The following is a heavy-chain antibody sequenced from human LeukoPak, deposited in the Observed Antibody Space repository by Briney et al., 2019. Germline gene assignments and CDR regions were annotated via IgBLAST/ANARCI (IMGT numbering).Heavy chain of an antibody. D-gene: IGHD1-26*01. CDR1: GGSFSGYY. Sequence: SETLSLTCAVYGGSFSGYYWSWIRQPPGKGLEWIGEINHSGSTNYNPSLKSRVTISVDTSKNQFSLKLSSVTAADTAAYYCARGRLGGSYSRYYYYMDVWGKGTTVTVSS. V-gene: IGHV4-34*01. CDR3: ARGRLGGSYSRYYYYMDV. J-gene: IGHJ6*03. CDR2: INHSGST.